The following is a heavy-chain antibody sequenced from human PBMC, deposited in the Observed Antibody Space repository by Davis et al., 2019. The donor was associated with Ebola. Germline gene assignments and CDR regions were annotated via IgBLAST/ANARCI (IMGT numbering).Heavy chain of an antibody. CDR1: GASISSSNYY. Sequence: GSLRLSCTVSGASISSSNYYWGWIRQPPGKGLEWIGSIYYSGSTYYNPSLKSRVTISVDTSKNQFSLKLSSVTAADTAVYYCAREGRAVVVPAAISDWGQGTLVTVSS. CDR3: AREGRAVVVPAAISD. CDR2: IYYSGST. V-gene: IGHV4-39*02. J-gene: IGHJ4*02. D-gene: IGHD2-2*01.